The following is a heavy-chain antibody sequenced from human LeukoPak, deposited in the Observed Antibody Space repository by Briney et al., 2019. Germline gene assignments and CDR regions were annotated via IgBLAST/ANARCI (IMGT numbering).Heavy chain of an antibody. J-gene: IGHJ4*02. D-gene: IGHD2-15*01. CDR3: ATSHDSAGND. CDR1: GFAFSDFW. CDR2: IRYDGNAK. Sequence: GRTLRLSCAASGFAFSDFWMSWVRQAPGKGLEWVANIRYDGNAKNYVPSVRGRFTISRDNAKNSLYLQMNSLTVEDTAVYYCATSHDSAGNDWGQGTLVTVSS. V-gene: IGHV3-7*01.